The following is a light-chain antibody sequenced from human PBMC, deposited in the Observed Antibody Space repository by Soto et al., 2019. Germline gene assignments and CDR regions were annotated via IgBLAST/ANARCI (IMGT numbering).Light chain of an antibody. V-gene: IGLV2-8*01. Sequence: QSAPTQPPSASGSPGQSVTISCTGTSSDVGGYNYLSWYQHHPGKAPQLMIYEVSKRPSGVPDRFSGSKSGNTASLTVSGLQAEDEADYYCSSYAGRYTYVFGTGTKLTVL. CDR2: EVS. J-gene: IGLJ1*01. CDR1: SSDVGGYNY. CDR3: SSYAGRYTYV.